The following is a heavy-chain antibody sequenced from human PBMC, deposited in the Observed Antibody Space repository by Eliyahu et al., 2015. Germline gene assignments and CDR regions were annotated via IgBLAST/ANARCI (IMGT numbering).Heavy chain of an antibody. J-gene: IGHJ6*03. CDR3: ARDRESTWFGRGESFMDV. D-gene: IGHD3-10*01. V-gene: IGHV4-31*03. CDR2: IYYSGST. CDR1: GGXXXSGGXS. Sequence: QVQLQESGPGLVKPSQTLSLTCTVSGGXXXSGGXSWSWIRQHPGKGLEWIGYIYYSGSTYYNPSLKSRVTISVDTSKNQFSLKLSSVTAADTAVYYCARDRESTWFGRGESFMDVWGKGTTVTVSS.